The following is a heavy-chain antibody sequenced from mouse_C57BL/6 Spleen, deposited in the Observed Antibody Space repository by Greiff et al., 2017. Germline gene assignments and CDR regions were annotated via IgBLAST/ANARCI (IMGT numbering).Heavy chain of an antibody. CDR2: IYPGDGDT. V-gene: IGHV1-82*01. CDR3: AGYYFDY. J-gene: IGHJ2*01. Sequence: VQVVESGPELVKPGASVKISCKASGYAFSSSWMNWVKQRPGKGLEWIGRIYPGDGDTNYNGKFKGKATLTADKSSSTAYMQLSSLTSEDSAVYFCAGYYFDYWGQGTTLTVSS. CDR1: GYAFSSSW.